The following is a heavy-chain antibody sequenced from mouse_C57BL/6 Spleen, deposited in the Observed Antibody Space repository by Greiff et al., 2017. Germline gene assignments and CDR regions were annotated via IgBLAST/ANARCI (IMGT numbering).Heavy chain of an antibody. D-gene: IGHD2-5*01. CDR1: GFTFSSYA. CDR2: ISDGGSYT. V-gene: IGHV5-4*01. Sequence: EVQLVESGGGLVKPGGSLKLSCAASGFTFSSYAMSWVRQTPEKRLEWVATISDGGSYTYYPDNVKGRFTISRDNAKNNLYLQMSHLKSEDTAMYDCAREGYRNYDFDYWGQGTTLTVSS. J-gene: IGHJ2*01. CDR3: AREGYRNYDFDY.